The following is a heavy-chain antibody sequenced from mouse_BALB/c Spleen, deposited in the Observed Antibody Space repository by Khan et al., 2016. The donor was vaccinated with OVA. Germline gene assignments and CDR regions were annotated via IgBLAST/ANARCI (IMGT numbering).Heavy chain of an antibody. D-gene: IGHD2-12*01. CDR2: INTETGEP. CDR3: ASSGSYDGFAC. J-gene: IGHJ2*01. Sequence: QIQLVQSGPELKKPGETVKISCKASGYTFTDYSMHWVKQAPGKGLKWMGWINTETGEPTYADDFKGRFAFSLETSASTAYLQINNLKNEDTATYFCASSGSYDGFACWGEGATLTASS. CDR1: GYTFTDYS. V-gene: IGHV9-2-1*01.